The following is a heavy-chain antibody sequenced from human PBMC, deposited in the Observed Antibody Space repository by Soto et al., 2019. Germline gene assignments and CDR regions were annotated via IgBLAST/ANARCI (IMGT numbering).Heavy chain of an antibody. D-gene: IGHD2-15*01. J-gene: IGHJ4*02. CDR2: IYYRGST. Sequence: QVQLQESGPGLVKPSQTLSLTCTVSGGSISTGGYYWTWIRQHPGKGLEWIGHIYYRGSTYYNPSLKSRVTISVDASKNQFSLKLSSVTAADTAVYSCARSLSVAPFDNWGQATLVTVPS. CDR3: ARSLSVAPFDN. CDR1: GGSISTGGYY. V-gene: IGHV4-31*03.